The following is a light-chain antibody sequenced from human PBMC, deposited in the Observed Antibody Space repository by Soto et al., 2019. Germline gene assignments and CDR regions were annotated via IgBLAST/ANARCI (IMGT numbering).Light chain of an antibody. CDR3: QEYNSWQSIT. Sequence: EIVMTQSPATLSVSPGERATLSCRASQSISSKLAWYQQKPGQAPRLLIYGASTRATGIPARFSGSGSGTELTLTISSLQSEDFAVYYCQEYNSWQSITFGGGTKVEIK. CDR1: QSISSK. CDR2: GAS. V-gene: IGKV3-15*01. J-gene: IGKJ4*01.